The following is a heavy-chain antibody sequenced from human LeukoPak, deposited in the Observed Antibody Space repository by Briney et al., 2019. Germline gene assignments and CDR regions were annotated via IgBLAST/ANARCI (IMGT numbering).Heavy chain of an antibody. Sequence: GGSLRLSCAASGFTFSYYWMSWVRQAPGKGLEWVANIKQDGSDKYYVDSVKGRFTISRDNAKNSLYLQMNSLSADDTAMYYCTRDLTNWNDATFDIWGQGTMVTVSS. CDR2: IKQDGSDK. D-gene: IGHD1-1*01. V-gene: IGHV3-7*01. CDR3: TRDLTNWNDATFDI. CDR1: GFTFSYYW. J-gene: IGHJ3*02.